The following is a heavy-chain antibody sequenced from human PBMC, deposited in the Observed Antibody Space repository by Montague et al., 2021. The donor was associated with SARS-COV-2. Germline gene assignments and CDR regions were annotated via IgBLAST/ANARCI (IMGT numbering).Heavy chain of an antibody. Sequence: SETLSLTCAVHGGSFSTYSWNWIRQPPGKGLEWIGEIHHGGSTNXNPSLKSRVTISADTSKNQFSLKLTSVAAADTAVYYCARLGGGVVPSPILGVGPYYSYYYMDVWGKGTTVTVSS. D-gene: IGHD3-10*01. CDR2: IHHGGST. J-gene: IGHJ6*03. CDR1: GGSFSTYS. CDR3: ARLGGGVVPSPILGVGPYYSYYYMDV. V-gene: IGHV4-34*01.